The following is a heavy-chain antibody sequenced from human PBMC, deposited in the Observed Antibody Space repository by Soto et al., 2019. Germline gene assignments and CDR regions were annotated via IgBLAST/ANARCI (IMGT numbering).Heavy chain of an antibody. J-gene: IGHJ5*02. Sequence: PSETLSLTCTVSVGSISSGDYCWSCIRQPPGKGLEWIGYIYYSGSTYYNPSLKSRVTISVDTSKNQFSLKLSSVTAADTAVYYCARGAGLRFLEWLSAWFDPWGQGTLVTVSS. CDR1: VGSISSGDYC. CDR2: IYYSGST. D-gene: IGHD3-3*01. V-gene: IGHV4-30-4*01. CDR3: ARGAGLRFLEWLSAWFDP.